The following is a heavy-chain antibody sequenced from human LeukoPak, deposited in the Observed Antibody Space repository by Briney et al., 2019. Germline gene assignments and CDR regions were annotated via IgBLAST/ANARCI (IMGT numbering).Heavy chain of an antibody. J-gene: IGHJ4*02. CDR2: IYYSGST. Sequence: SETLSLTCTVSGGSISSYYWSWIRQPPGKGLEWIGYIYYSGSTNYNPSLKSRVTISVDTSKNQSSLKLSSVTAADTAVYYCARNEARYYGSGSYPIFDYWGQGTLVTVSS. CDR1: GGSISSYY. CDR3: ARNEARYYGSGSYPIFDY. V-gene: IGHV4-59*01. D-gene: IGHD3-10*01.